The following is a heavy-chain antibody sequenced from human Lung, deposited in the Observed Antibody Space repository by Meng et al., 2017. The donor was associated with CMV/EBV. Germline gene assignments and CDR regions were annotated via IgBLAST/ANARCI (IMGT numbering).Heavy chain of an antibody. J-gene: IGHJ5*02. CDR1: GFTVTSYY. CDR3: VRGPLLGWFDP. CDR2: IYSSGRT. V-gene: IGHV3-53*01. Sequence: EVHLGGSGGGLLQPGGSLRLSCAASGFTVTSYYMHWVRQAPGKGLEWVSVIYSSGRTYYADSVKGRFTISRDNSKNTVDLQMNTLRAEDTAIYYCVRGPLLGWFDPWGQGALVTVSS.